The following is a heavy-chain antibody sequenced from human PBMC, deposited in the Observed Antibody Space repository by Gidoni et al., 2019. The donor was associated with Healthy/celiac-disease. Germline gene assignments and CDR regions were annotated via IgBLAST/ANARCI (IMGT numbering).Heavy chain of an antibody. J-gene: IGHJ3*02. CDR1: GYTFTSYG. D-gene: IGHD3-9*01. Sequence: QVQLVQSGAEVKKPGASVKVSCTASGYTFTSYGISWVRQAPGQGLEWMGWISAYNGNTNYAQKLQGRVTMTTDTSTSTAYMELRSLRSDDTAVYYCAREAGDYDILTGYQKDAFDIWGQGTMVTVSS. CDR2: ISAYNGNT. CDR3: AREAGDYDILTGYQKDAFDI. V-gene: IGHV1-18*01.